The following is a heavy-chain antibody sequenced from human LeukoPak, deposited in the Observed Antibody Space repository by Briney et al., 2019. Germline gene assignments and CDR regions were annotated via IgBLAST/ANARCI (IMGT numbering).Heavy chain of an antibody. CDR2: INSDGSST. J-gene: IGHJ5*02. CDR1: GFTFSSYW. CDR3: AKDPRIAAAPTARDT. V-gene: IGHV3-74*01. D-gene: IGHD6-13*01. Sequence: GGSLRLSCAASGFTFSSYWMNWVRQAPGKGLVWVSRINSDGSSTSYADSVKGRFTISRDNAKNTLYLQMNSLRAEDTAVYYCAKDPRIAAAPTARDTWGQGTLVTVSS.